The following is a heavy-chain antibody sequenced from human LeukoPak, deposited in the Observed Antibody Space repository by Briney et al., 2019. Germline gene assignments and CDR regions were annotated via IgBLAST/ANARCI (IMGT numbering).Heavy chain of an antibody. Sequence: GASLRLSCAPSGFTFSSYGMHWVHQPPGKGLEWVAVIPYGGCNKNYADSVKGRFTLSRDNSKNTLYLEMNSLRVDDTAVYYCVKDRAAAGGGDFDYWGQGTLVTVSS. CDR2: IPYGGCNK. J-gene: IGHJ4*02. V-gene: IGHV3-30*18. CDR3: VKDRAAAGGGDFDY. D-gene: IGHD6-13*01. CDR1: GFTFSSYG.